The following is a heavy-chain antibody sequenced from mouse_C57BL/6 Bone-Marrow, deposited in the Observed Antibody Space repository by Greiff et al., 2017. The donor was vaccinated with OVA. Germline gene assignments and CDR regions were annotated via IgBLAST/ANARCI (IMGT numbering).Heavy chain of an antibody. CDR3: ARHHYYYGSSYSWFAY. CDR1: GYTFTEYT. J-gene: IGHJ3*01. Sequence: VQLVESGAELVKPGASVKLSCKASGYTFTEYTIHWVKQRSGQGLEWIGWFYPGSGSIKYHEKFKDKATLTADKSSSTVYMELSRLTSEDSAVYFCARHHYYYGSSYSWFAYWGQGTLVTVSA. CDR2: FYPGSGSI. V-gene: IGHV1-62-2*01. D-gene: IGHD1-1*01.